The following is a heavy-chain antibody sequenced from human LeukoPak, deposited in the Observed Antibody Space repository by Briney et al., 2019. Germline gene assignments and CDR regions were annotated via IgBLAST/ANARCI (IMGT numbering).Heavy chain of an antibody. CDR3: ARTGGGNSGPFDY. Sequence: GGSLRLSCVASGIIVRNNYMTWVRQAPGKGLEWVSVVYNGGSIYYGDSVKGRFTISADNSRNMVYLQMNGLRAEDTAVYYCARTGGGNSGPFDYWGQGTLVTVS. D-gene: IGHD4-23*01. CDR2: VYNGGSI. J-gene: IGHJ4*02. CDR1: GIIVRNNY. V-gene: IGHV3-53*01.